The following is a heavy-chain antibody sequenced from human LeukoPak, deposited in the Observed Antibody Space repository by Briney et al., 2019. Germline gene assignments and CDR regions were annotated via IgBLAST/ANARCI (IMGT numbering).Heavy chain of an antibody. V-gene: IGHV3-30*02. CDR1: GFTFDDYD. CDR2: IRSDGSDK. J-gene: IGHJ4*02. Sequence: KPGGSLRLSCAASGFTFDDYDMHWVRQAPGKGLEWVALIRSDGSDKYYADSVKGRFTISRDNSKNTVFLQMNSLRAEDTAVYYCAKDIAAAGGPCAYWGQGTLVTVSS. CDR3: AKDIAAAGGPCAY. D-gene: IGHD6-13*01.